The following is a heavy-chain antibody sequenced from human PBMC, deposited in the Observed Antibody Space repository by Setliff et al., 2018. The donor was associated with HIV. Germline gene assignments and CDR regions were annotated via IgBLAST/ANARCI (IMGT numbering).Heavy chain of an antibody. CDR3: ARAMGGSRTDFDY. Sequence: PSETLSLTCSVSGASINSGSYYWTWIRQHPGKGLEWIENIYYSGSTKYNPSLKSRVTIPVDPSKNQFPLKVSSVTAADTAVYYCARAMGGSRTDFDYWGQGTLVTVSS. D-gene: IGHD1-26*01. CDR2: IYYSGST. CDR1: GASINSGSYY. J-gene: IGHJ4*02. V-gene: IGHV4-61*01.